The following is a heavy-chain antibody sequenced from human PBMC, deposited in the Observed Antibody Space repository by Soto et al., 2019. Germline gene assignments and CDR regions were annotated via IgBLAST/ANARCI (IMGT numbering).Heavy chain of an antibody. CDR3: ARDQGVAAAGITWFDP. D-gene: IGHD6-13*01. CDR2: ISSSGST. V-gene: IGHV4-4*07. J-gene: IGHJ5*02. Sequence: PSETLSLTCTVSGASMNSYPWSWVRQPAGKGLEWVGHISSSGSTNYNPSLKSRVTMSVDTSKNQSSLRLMSLTAADTAVYYCARDQGVAAAGITWFDPWGQGSLVTVSS. CDR1: GASMNSYP.